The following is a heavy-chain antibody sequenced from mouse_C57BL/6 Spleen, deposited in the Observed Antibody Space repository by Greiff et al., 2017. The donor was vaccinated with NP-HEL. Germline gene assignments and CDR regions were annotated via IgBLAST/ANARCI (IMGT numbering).Heavy chain of an antibody. CDR3: ARSGYYGSSKYYFDY. CDR2: IYPGSGNT. J-gene: IGHJ2*01. Sequence: QVQLQQSGAELVRPGASVKLSCKASGYTFTDYYINWVKQRPGQGLEWIARIYPGSGNTYYNEKFKGKATLTAEKSSSTAYMQLSSLTSEDSAVYFCARSGYYGSSKYYFDYWGQGTTLTVSS. CDR1: GYTFTDYY. D-gene: IGHD1-1*01. V-gene: IGHV1-76*01.